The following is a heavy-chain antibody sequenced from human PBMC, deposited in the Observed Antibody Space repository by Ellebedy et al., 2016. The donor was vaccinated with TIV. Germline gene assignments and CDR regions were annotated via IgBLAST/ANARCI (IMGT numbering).Heavy chain of an antibody. J-gene: IGHJ4*02. V-gene: IGHV4-39*01. CDR2: VYYSGSP. CDR3: ARIDPWQPIDD. CDR1: GGSVSTTKYY. Sequence: MPGGSLRLSCGVSGGSVSTTKYYWAWIRQPPGKGLEWIGSVYYSGSPYYNPSFKSRVTLSAATSKNQFSLNLRTVSAADTGVYYCARIDPWQPIDDWGQGILATVSS. D-gene: IGHD3-9*01.